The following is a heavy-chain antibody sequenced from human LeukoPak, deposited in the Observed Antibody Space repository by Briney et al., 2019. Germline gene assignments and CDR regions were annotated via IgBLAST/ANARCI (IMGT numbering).Heavy chain of an antibody. J-gene: IGHJ4*02. Sequence: SVKVSCKASGGTFSSYAISWVRQAPGQGLEWMGGIIPIFGTANYAQKFQGRVTITADESTSTAYMELSSLGSEDTAVYYCARVGIAAAGIWYWGQGTLVTVSS. CDR2: IIPIFGTA. CDR3: ARVGIAAAGIWY. CDR1: GGTFSSYA. D-gene: IGHD6-13*01. V-gene: IGHV1-69*13.